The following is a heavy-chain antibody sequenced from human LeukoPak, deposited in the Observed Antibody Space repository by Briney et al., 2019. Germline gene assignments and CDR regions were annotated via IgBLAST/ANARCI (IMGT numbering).Heavy chain of an antibody. J-gene: IGHJ4*02. CDR1: GGSFSGYY. CDR3: ARGGGSGHFDY. CDR2: INHSGST. Sequence: PSETLSLTCAVYGGSFSGYYWSWIRQPPGKGLEWIGEINHSGSTNYNPSLKSRVTISVDTSKNQFSLKLSSATVADTAVYYCARGGGSGHFDYWGQGTLVTVSS. D-gene: IGHD3-10*01. V-gene: IGHV4-34*01.